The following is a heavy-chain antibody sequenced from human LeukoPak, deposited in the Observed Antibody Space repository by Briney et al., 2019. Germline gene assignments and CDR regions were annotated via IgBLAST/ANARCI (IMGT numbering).Heavy chain of an antibody. CDR1: GFTFDDYA. V-gene: IGHV3-9*03. J-gene: IGHJ4*02. D-gene: IGHD2-2*01. CDR3: ATGYCSSTSCSDY. CDR2: ISWNSGSI. Sequence: PGRSLRLSCAASGFTFDDYAMHWVRQAPGKGQEWCSGISWNSGSIGYADSVKGRFTISRDNAKNSLYLQMNSLRAEDMALYYCATGYCSSTSCSDYWGQGTLVTVSS.